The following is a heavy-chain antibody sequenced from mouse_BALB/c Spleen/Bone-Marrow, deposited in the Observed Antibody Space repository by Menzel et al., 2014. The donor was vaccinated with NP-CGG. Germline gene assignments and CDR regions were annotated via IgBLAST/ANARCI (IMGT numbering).Heavy chain of an antibody. Sequence: DVQLQESEGGLGKLGGPLKLSWAASGFAFRSNNRSWVGQTPGKSLEGVATISSGGSYTYYPDSVKGRFTISRDNARNTLYLQMSSLRSEDTALYYCARPLTGAYFDYWGQGTTLTVSS. CDR1: GFAFRSNN. J-gene: IGHJ2*01. CDR3: ARPLTGAYFDY. V-gene: IGHV5-9*02. D-gene: IGHD4-1*01. CDR2: ISSGGSYT.